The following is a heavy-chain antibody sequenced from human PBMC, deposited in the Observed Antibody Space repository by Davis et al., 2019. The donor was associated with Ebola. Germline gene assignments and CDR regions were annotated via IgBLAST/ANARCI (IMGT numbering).Heavy chain of an antibody. CDR3: ARGGGYCSGGSCSHYYYYYMDV. CDR1: GGSVRSGGYY. V-gene: IGHV4-34*01. J-gene: IGHJ6*03. CDR2: INHSGST. Sequence: SETLSLTCTVSGGSVRSGGYYWSWIRQPPGKGLEWIGEINHSGSTNYNPSLKSRVTISVDTSKNQFSLKLSSVTAADTAVYYCARGGGYCSGGSCSHYYYYYMDVWGKGTTVSVSS. D-gene: IGHD2-15*01.